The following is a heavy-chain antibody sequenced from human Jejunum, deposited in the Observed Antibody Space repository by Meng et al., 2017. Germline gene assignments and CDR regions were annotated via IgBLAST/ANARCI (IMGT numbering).Heavy chain of an antibody. CDR3: ARHFLTMSKDYFDY. CDR2: IYYSGST. V-gene: IGHV4-39*01. CDR1: GGSTISSGYY. J-gene: IGHJ4*02. Sequence: QVQLQESGPGLVKPSETLSLTCTVSGGSTISSGYYWGWIRQPPGKGLEWMGSIYYSGSTYYNSPLKSRVTIFVDTSKNQFSLKLRSVTAADTAIYYCARHFLTMSKDYFDYWGQGTLVTVSS. D-gene: IGHD2/OR15-2a*01.